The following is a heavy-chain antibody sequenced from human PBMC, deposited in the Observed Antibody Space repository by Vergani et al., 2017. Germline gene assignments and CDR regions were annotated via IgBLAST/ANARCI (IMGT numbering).Heavy chain of an antibody. D-gene: IGHD3-9*01. CDR1: GYSFTSYW. CDR2: IYPGESDT. V-gene: IGHV5-51*01. J-gene: IGHJ3*02. CDR3: ARPQDILTGYSAFDI. Sequence: EVQLVQSGAEVKKPGESLKISCKGSGYSFTSYWIGWVRQMPGKGLEWMGIIYPGESDTRYSPSFQGQVTISADKSISTAYLQWSSLKASDTAMYYCARPQDILTGYSAFDIWGQGTMVTVSS.